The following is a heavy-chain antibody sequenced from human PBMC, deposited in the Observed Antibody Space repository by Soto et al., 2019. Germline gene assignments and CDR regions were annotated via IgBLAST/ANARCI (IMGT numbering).Heavy chain of an antibody. CDR2: IIPIFGTA. CDR1: GGTFSSYA. J-gene: IGHJ5*02. CDR3: ATPPANWGSPSNCFDP. Sequence: ASVKVSCKASGGTFSSYAISWVRQAPGQGLEWMGGIIPIFGTANYAQKFQGRVTITADESTSTAYMELSSLRSEDTAVYYCATPPANWGSPSNCFDPWGQGTRVTVSS. V-gene: IGHV1-69*13. D-gene: IGHD7-27*01.